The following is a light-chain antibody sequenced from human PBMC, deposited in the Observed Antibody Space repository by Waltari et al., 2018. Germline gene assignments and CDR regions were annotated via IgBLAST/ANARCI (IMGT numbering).Light chain of an antibody. CDR3: TSDESGGTWV. CDR2: DVI. J-gene: IGLJ3*02. V-gene: IGLV2-14*03. CDR1: SSDIGGYNY. Sequence: QSALTQPASVSGSPGQSITISCTGTSSDIGGYNYVSWYQQHPGKAPKVMIYDVIKRPSVVSNRFSGSKSGNTASLTISGLQADDEADYYCTSDESGGTWVVGGGTKVTV.